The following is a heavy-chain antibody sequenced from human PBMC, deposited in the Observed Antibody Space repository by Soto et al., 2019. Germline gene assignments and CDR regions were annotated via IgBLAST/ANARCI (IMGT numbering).Heavy chain of an antibody. V-gene: IGHV3-53*01. CDR3: ARSTGYSSSWYYFDY. CDR2: IYSGGST. Sequence: GGSLRLSCAASGFTLDDYSMPWVRQAPGKGLEWVSGIYSGGSTYYADSVKGRFTISRDNSKNTPYLQMNSLRAEDTAVYYCARSTGYSSSWYYFDYWGQGTLVTVSS. CDR1: GFTLDDYS. J-gene: IGHJ4*02. D-gene: IGHD6-13*01.